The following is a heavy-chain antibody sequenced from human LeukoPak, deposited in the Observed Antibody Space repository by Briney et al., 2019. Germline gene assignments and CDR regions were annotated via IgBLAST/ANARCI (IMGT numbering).Heavy chain of an antibody. D-gene: IGHD3-10*01. V-gene: IGHV4-4*07. CDR3: AREHMVRGVIDR. CDR1: GGFISNYY. Sequence: ETPSLTCTAAGGFISNYYWRWMRQPAPKRLEWLGRIYSRGSTNYNPSLESRVTVSVDTSKNQFSLKLSSVTAADTAVYYCAREHMVRGVIDRWGQGALVTVSS. CDR2: IYSRGST. J-gene: IGHJ4*02.